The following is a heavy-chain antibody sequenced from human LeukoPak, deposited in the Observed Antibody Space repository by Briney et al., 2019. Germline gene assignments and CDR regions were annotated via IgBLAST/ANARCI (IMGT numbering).Heavy chain of an antibody. Sequence: KPGGSLRLSCVGSGFTFRSHAMSWVRQAPEKGLEFVSGIYENGGTTYYADSVKGRFTISRDTSKNTLYLQMNSLRAEDTAVYYCAISRSTATKPRGFDYWGQGTLVTVSS. CDR1: GFTFRSHA. CDR2: IYENGGTT. J-gene: IGHJ4*02. CDR3: AISRSTATKPRGFDY. D-gene: IGHD2-15*01. V-gene: IGHV3-23*01.